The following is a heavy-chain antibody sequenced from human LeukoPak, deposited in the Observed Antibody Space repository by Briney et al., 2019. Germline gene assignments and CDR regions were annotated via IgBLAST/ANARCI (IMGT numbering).Heavy chain of an antibody. CDR1: GFTFDDYG. CDR2: INWNGGST. CDR3: ARRGTELSFPVGAFDI. Sequence: GGSLRLSCAASGFTFDDYGMSWVRHAPGKGLEWVSGINWNGGSTGYADSVKGRFTISRDNAKNSLYLQMNSLRAEDTALYYCARRGTELSFPVGAFDIWGQGTMVTVSS. J-gene: IGHJ3*02. V-gene: IGHV3-20*04. D-gene: IGHD3-16*02.